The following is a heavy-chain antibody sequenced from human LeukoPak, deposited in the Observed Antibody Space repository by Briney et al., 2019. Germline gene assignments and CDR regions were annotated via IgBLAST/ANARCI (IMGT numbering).Heavy chain of an antibody. CDR2: IGTAGDT. CDR3: ARLSSGSFDY. J-gene: IGHJ4*02. D-gene: IGHD6-19*01. CDR1: GFTFSSYD. Sequence: GGSLRLSCAASGFTFSSYDTHLVRQATGKGLEWVSAIGTAGDTYYPGSVKGRFTISRENAKNSLYLQMNRLRAGDTAVYYCARLSSGSFDYWGQGTLVTVSS. V-gene: IGHV3-13*01.